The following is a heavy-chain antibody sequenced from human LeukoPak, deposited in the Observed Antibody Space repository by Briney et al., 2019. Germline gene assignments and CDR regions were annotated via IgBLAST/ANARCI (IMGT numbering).Heavy chain of an antibody. V-gene: IGHV3-30*03. CDR2: ISYDGSNK. CDR3: NIVAVAGSLEFDY. J-gene: IGHJ4*02. Sequence: GGSLRLSCAASGFTFGSYGMHWVRQAPGKGLEWVAVISYDGSNKYYADSVKGRFTISRDNAKNTLYLQMNSLRAEDTAVYYCNIVAVAGSLEFDYWGQGTLVTVSS. D-gene: IGHD6-19*01. CDR1: GFTFGSYG.